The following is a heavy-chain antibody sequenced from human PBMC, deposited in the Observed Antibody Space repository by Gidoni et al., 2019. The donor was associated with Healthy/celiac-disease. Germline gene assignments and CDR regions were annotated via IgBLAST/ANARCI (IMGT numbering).Heavy chain of an antibody. CDR2: IYYSGRT. Sequence: VQLQESGPGLVKPSATLSLTCPFSGGSLSSYYWSWIRQPPGKGLEWIGYIYYSGRTNYNPPLKSRVTRSVDTSKNQFSLKLSSVTAAETAVNYWGRGWGIAVAGVFDYWGQGTLVTVSS. J-gene: IGHJ4*02. CDR1: GGSLSSYY. CDR3: GRGWGIAVAGVFDY. D-gene: IGHD6-19*01. V-gene: IGHV4-59*01.